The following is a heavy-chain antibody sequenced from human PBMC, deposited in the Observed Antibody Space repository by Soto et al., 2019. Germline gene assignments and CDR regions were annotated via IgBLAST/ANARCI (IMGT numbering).Heavy chain of an antibody. CDR1: GFTFSSYG. CDR3: AREGWPLLQTGMDV. D-gene: IGHD2-15*01. J-gene: IGHJ6*02. V-gene: IGHV3-30*03. CDR2: ISDDGSNK. Sequence: PGGSLRLSCAASGFTFSSYGMHWVRQAPGKGQEWVAGISDDGSNKYYADSVKGRFIISRDNAKNSLYLQMHSLRDEDTAVYYCAREGWPLLQTGMDVWGQGTTVTAP.